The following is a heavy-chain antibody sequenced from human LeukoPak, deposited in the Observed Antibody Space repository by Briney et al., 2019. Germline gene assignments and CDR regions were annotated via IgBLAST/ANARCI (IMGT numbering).Heavy chain of an antibody. CDR1: GFTFSSYA. Sequence: GGSLRLSCAASGFTFSSYAMSWVRQAPGKGLEWVSAISGSGGSTYYADSVKGRFTISRDNSKNTLYLQMNSLRAEDTAVYYCARIQRGSGYGYAFDIWGQGTMVTVSS. CDR2: ISGSGGST. J-gene: IGHJ3*02. V-gene: IGHV3-23*01. CDR3: ARIQRGSGYGYAFDI. D-gene: IGHD5-12*01.